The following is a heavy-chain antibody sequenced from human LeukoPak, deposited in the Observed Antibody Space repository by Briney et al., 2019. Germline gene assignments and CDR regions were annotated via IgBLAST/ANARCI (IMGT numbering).Heavy chain of an antibody. V-gene: IGHV3-23*01. Sequence: GGSLRLSCAASGFTFSSYAMGWVRQAPGKGLEWVLLISASGDTTYYADSVRGRFTISRDNSENTLYLQMNSLRAEDTAVYYCAKRYCTSTSCSFFDSWGQGTLVTVSS. J-gene: IGHJ4*02. CDR1: GFTFSSYA. CDR3: AKRYCTSTSCSFFDS. CDR2: ISASGDTT. D-gene: IGHD2-2*01.